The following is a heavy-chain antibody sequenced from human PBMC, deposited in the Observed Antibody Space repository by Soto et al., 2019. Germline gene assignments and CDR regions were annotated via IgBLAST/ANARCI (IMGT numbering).Heavy chain of an antibody. Sequence: EVQLVESGGGLVQPGGSLRLSCAASGFTFSSYSMNWVRQAPGKGLEWVSYISSSSSTIYYADSVKGRFTISRDNAKNSLYLQMNSLRDEDTAVYYCARDSFYHDSSDYTPLLDAFDIWGQGTMVTVSS. CDR3: ARDSFYHDSSDYTPLLDAFDI. CDR1: GFTFSSYS. CDR2: ISSSSSTI. D-gene: IGHD3-22*01. V-gene: IGHV3-48*02. J-gene: IGHJ3*02.